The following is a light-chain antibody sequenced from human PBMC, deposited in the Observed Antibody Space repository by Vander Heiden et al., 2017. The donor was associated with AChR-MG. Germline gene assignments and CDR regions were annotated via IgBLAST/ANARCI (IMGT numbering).Light chain of an antibody. J-gene: IGKJ2*01. CDR3: QQYYSEPLT. V-gene: IGKV4-1*01. Sequence: IVITQSPDSLAVSLGEPATINCKSSQFLLSNSKDFLEWFQQRPGQPPKLLIYWASTRASGAPDRFSGAGSGTDFTLTISNLQAEDVAVYYCQQYYSEPLTFGQGTKLQVK. CDR1: QFLLSNSKDF. CDR2: WAS.